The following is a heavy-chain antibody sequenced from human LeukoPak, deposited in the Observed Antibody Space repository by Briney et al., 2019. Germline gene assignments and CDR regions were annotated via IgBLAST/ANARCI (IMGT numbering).Heavy chain of an antibody. CDR2: INCNSGDA. J-gene: IGHJ6*03. V-gene: IGHV1-2*02. CDR3: ARSAGHCSNGICFTDYYMDV. Sequence: ASVKVSCKASGYTFTEHFIYWVRQAPGQGLEWVGRINCNSGDANSAQKFQGRVTMTRDTSVSTAYMDLSSVTSDDTAVYFCARSAGHCSNGICFTDYYMDVWGRGTTVTVSS. CDR1: GYTFTEHF. D-gene: IGHD2-8*01.